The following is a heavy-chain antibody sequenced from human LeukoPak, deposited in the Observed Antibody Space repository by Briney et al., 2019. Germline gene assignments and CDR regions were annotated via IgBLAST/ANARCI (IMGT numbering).Heavy chain of an antibody. Sequence: GGSLRLSCTASKFTFSNYGMQWVRQAPGKGLEWVAVVSSDGGTKYYADSVKGRFTISRDNSKNTLYLQMNSLRAEDTAVYYCAITTYYWGQGTLVTVSS. V-gene: IGHV3-30*03. J-gene: IGHJ4*02. CDR3: AITTYY. CDR2: VSSDGGTK. D-gene: IGHD4-11*01. CDR1: KFTFSNYG.